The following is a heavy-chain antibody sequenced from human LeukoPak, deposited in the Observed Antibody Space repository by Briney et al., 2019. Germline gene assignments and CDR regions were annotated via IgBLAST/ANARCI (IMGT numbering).Heavy chain of an antibody. CDR1: GYSFTSYW. V-gene: IGHV5-51*01. Sequence: GESLKISCKGSGYSFTSYWIGWVRQMPGKGLEWMGIIYPGDSDTRYSPPFQGQVTISADKSISTAYLQWSSLKASDTAMYYCAREAVDTAMEKDNYYYYYMDVWGKGTTVTVSS. J-gene: IGHJ6*03. CDR3: AREAVDTAMEKDNYYYYYMDV. CDR2: IYPGDSDT. D-gene: IGHD5-18*01.